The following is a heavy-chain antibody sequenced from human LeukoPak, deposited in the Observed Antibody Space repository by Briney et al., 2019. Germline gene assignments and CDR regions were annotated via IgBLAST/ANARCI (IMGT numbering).Heavy chain of an antibody. Sequence: PSGKVSCKASGGTFSSYAISWVRQAPGQGLKWMGGIIPIFGTETYGQKFQGRVTITADESRSTAYMELSSLRSEDTAVYYCARDPSYSRHGQKDCSSTSCYPKQDYEGDDYWGQGTLVTVSS. V-gene: IGHV1-69*01. CDR2: IIPIFGTE. CDR3: ARDPSYSRHGQKDCSSTSCYPKQDYEGDDY. J-gene: IGHJ4*02. CDR1: GGTFSSYA. D-gene: IGHD2-2*01.